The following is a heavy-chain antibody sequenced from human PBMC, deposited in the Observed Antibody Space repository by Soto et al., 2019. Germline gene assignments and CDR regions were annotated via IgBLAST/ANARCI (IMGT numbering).Heavy chain of an antibody. J-gene: IGHJ4*02. CDR2: VSAYNGNT. Sequence: ASVKVSCKASGYTFTRYYINWVLQAPGQGLEWMGWVSAYNGNTHYEQKLQGRVTLTTDTSTSTAYMELRSLRSDDTAVYFCARGGQWDFLSDYWGQGTLVPVSS. D-gene: IGHD1-26*01. CDR1: GYTFTRYY. V-gene: IGHV1-18*01. CDR3: ARGGQWDFLSDY.